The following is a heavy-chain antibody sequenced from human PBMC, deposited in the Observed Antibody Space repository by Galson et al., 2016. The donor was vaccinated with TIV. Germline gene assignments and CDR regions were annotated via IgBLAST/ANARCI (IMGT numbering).Heavy chain of an antibody. V-gene: IGHV1-69*13. CDR3: ARPSDSSWYFDL. Sequence: SVKVSCKASGGSFSNYYINWVQQAPGQGPEWMGGIVPIYRSPKYARRFQGRVTITADESTSTVFVELTSLTSDDTATYYCARPSDSSWYFDLWGRGTQVIVSS. CDR1: GGSFSNYY. J-gene: IGHJ2*01. CDR2: IVPIYRSP. D-gene: IGHD6-13*01.